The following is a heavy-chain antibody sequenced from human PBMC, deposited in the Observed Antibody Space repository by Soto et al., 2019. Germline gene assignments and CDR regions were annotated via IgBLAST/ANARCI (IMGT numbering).Heavy chain of an antibody. CDR3: ARKSCHIGAGRLRWFDP. J-gene: IGHJ5*02. Sequence: QVQLQQWGAGLLKPSETLSLTCAVYGGSFSGYYWSWIRQPPGKGLEWIGEINHSGSTNYNPSLKSRVTISVDTSKNQFSLKLSSVTAADTAVYYCARKSCHIGAGRLRWFDPWGQGTLVTVSS. V-gene: IGHV4-34*01. CDR1: GGSFSGYY. CDR2: INHSGST. D-gene: IGHD3-10*01.